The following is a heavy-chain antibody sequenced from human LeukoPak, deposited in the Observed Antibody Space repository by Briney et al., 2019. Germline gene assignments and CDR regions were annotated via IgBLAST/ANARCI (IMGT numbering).Heavy chain of an antibody. Sequence: SETLSLTCAVYGGSFSGYYWNWIRQPPGKGLEWIGEVNHSGDTNYNPSLKSRVTISVDTTKNQFSVKLTSVTAADTAVYYCARDTEMGAFDIWGQGTMVTVSS. D-gene: IGHD3-16*01. J-gene: IGHJ3*02. CDR1: GGSFSGYY. CDR3: ARDTEMGAFDI. V-gene: IGHV4-34*01. CDR2: VNHSGDT.